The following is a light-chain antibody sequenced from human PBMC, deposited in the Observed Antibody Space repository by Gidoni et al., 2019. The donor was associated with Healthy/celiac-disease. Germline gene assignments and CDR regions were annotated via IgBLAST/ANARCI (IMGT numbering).Light chain of an antibody. CDR2: LGS. CDR1: QSLLHSNGYNY. CDR3: MQALQAPWYT. J-gene: IGKJ2*01. V-gene: IGKV2-28*01. Sequence: PLSPPVTPGEPASISCRPSQSLLHSNGYNYLDWYLQKPGQSPQLLVYLGSNRASGVPDRFSGRGSGTDFTLKISRVEAEDVGVYYCMQALQAPWYTFGQGTRLEIK.